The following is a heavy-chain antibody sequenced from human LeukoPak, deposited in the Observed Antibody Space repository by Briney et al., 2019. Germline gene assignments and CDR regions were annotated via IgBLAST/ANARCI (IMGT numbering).Heavy chain of an antibody. J-gene: IGHJ6*03. D-gene: IGHD2-2*01. CDR2: INHSGST. CDR3: ASVGPPTLYYYYMDV. CDR1: GGSISSYY. Sequence: SETLSLTCTVSGGSISSYYWSWIRQPPGKGLEWIGEINHSGSTNYNPSLKSRVTISVDTSKNQFSLKLSSVTAADTAVYYCASVGPPTLYYYYMDVWGKGTTVTVSS. V-gene: IGHV4-34*01.